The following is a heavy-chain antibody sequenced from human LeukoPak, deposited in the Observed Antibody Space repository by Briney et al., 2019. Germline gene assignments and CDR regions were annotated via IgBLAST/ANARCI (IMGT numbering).Heavy chain of an antibody. Sequence: SETLSLTCAVSGGSISSSNCWSWVRQPPGKGLEWIGYIYYSGSTNYNPSLKSRVTISVDTSKNQFSLKLSSVTAADTAVYYCARHTSSSWAFGYWGQGTLVTVSS. CDR2: IYYSGST. CDR1: GGSISSSNC. V-gene: IGHV4-4*02. J-gene: IGHJ4*02. D-gene: IGHD6-13*01. CDR3: ARHTSSSWAFGY.